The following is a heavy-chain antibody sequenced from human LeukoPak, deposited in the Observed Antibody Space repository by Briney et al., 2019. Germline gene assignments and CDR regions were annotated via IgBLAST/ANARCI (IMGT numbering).Heavy chain of an antibody. V-gene: IGHV1-18*01. CDR2: ISAYNGNT. D-gene: IGHD2-15*01. CDR3: AREPLGSGGS. CDR1: GYTFTSYG. Sequence: ASVKVSCKASGYTFTSYGISWVRQAPGQGREGMGWISAYNGNTNYAQELQGRVTITTDTSTSTAYMELRSLRSDDTAVYYCAREPLGSGGSWGQGTLVTVSS. J-gene: IGHJ4*02.